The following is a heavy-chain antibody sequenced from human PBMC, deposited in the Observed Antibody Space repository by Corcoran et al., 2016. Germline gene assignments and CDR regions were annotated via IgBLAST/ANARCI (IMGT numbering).Heavy chain of an antibody. CDR3: ALMTRDSSGWSSLGCDYYGMDV. J-gene: IGHJ6*02. CDR1: GFSLSTSGMC. D-gene: IGHD6-19*01. CDR2: IDWDDEK. V-gene: IGHV2-70*01. Sequence: QVTLRESGPALVKPTQTLTLTCTFSGFSLSTSGMCVSWIRQPPGKALEWLALIDWDDEKYYSTSLKTRLTISKDTSKNQVVLTMTNIDPVDTATYYCALMTRDSSGWSSLGCDYYGMDVWGLGTTVTVSS.